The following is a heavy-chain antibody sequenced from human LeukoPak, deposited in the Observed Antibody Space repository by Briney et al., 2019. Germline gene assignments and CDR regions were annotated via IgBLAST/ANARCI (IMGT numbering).Heavy chain of an antibody. CDR2: IYTSGST. CDR1: GGSISSGSYY. J-gene: IGHJ3*02. V-gene: IGHV4-61*02. Sequence: PSQTLSLTCTVSGGSISSGSYYWSWIRQPAGKGLEWIGRIYTSGSTNYNPSLKSRVTISVDTANNQFSLKLSSVTAADTAVYYCARAPSKAHCSSTSCCLLYAFHIWGQGTMVTVSS. CDR3: ARAPSKAHCSSTSCCLLYAFHI. D-gene: IGHD2-2*01.